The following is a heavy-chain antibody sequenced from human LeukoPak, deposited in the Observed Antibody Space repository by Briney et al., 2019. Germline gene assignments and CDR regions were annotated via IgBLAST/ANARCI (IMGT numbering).Heavy chain of an antibody. CDR2: ISNFGDIT. D-gene: IGHD4/OR15-4a*01. J-gene: IGHJ4*02. V-gene: IGHV3-48*03. Sequence: GGSLRLSCAASGFTFSNYEMNWVRQAPGKGLEWISHISNFGDITHYSDSVKGRFTISRDNSKNTLYLQMNSLRAEDTAVYYCARRAGAYSHPYDYWGQGTLVTVSS. CDR1: GFTFSNYE. CDR3: ARRAGAYSHPYDY.